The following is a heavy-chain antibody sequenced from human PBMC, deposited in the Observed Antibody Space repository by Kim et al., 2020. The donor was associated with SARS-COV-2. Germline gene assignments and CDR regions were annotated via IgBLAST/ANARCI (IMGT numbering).Heavy chain of an antibody. CDR1: GGSFSGYY. J-gene: IGHJ4*02. V-gene: IGHV4-34*01. CDR2: INHSGST. D-gene: IGHD3-10*01. CDR3: ARLVRGVITVDY. Sequence: SETLSLTCAVYGGSFSGYYWSWIRQPPGKGLEWIGEINHSGSTNYNPSLKSRVTISVDTSKNQFSLKLSSVTAADTAVYYCARLVRGVITVDYWGQGTLVTVSS.